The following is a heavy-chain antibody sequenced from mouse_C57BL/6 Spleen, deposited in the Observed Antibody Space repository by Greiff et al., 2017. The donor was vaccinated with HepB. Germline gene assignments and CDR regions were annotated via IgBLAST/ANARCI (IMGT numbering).Heavy chain of an antibody. V-gene: IGHV1-76*01. CDR3: ASENYYGSSYPFDY. D-gene: IGHD1-1*01. J-gene: IGHJ2*01. CDR2: IYPGSGNT. CDR1: GYTFTDYY. Sequence: QVHVKQSGAELVRPGASVKLSCKASGYTFTDYYINWVKQRPGQGLEWIARIYPGSGNTYYNEKFKGKATLTAEKSSSTAYMQLSSLTSEDSAVYFCASENYYGSSYPFDYWGQGTTLTVSS.